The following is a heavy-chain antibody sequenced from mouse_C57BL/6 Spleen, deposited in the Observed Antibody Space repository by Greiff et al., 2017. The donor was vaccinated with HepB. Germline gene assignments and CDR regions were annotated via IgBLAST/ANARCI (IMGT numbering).Heavy chain of an antibody. D-gene: IGHD1-1*01. CDR1: GFTFSNYW. V-gene: IGHV6-3*01. CDR2: IRLKSDNYAT. CDR3: TGSSSYFDY. J-gene: IGHJ2*01. Sequence: EVKLVESGGGLVQPGGSMKLSCVASGFTFSNYWMNWVRQSPEKGLEWVAQIRLKSDNYATHYAESVKGRFTISRDDSKSSVYLQMNNLRAEDTGIYYCTGSSSYFDYWGQGTTLTVSS.